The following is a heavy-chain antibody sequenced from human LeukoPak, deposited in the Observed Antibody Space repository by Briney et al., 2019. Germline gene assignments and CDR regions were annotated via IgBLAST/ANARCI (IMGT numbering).Heavy chain of an antibody. CDR3: TRGLTGGLDS. J-gene: IGHJ5*01. CDR1: GFTFTNYP. V-gene: IGHV3-64*04. CDR2: FSSNGLST. D-gene: IGHD1-26*01. Sequence: PGGSLRLSCSASGFTFTNYPMHWVRQAPGKGLEYVSGFSSNGLSTYYADSVKGRFTVSRDNSKNTLYLQMNSLRAGDTAVYYCTRGLTGGLDSWGQGTLVTVSS.